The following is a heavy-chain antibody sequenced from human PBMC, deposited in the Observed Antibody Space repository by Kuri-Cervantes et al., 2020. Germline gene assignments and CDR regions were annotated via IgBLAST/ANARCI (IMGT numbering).Heavy chain of an antibody. CDR1: GFTFSDYY. CDR3: ARWVGGLDV. CDR2: ISQSGTSM. V-gene: IGHV3-11*01. Sequence: GASLKISCAASGFTFSDYYMSWIRQAPGKGLEWVSYISQSGTSMIHADSVKGRFTISRDNAKNSLYLQMSSLRVEDTAIYYCARWVGGLDVWGQGTTVTVSS. J-gene: IGHJ6*02. D-gene: IGHD1-26*01.